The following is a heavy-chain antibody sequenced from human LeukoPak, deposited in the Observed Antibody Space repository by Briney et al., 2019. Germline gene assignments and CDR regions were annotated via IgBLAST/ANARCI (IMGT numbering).Heavy chain of an antibody. D-gene: IGHD1-26*01. CDR3: AKGTGGSYSAFDY. CDR2: ISSSSSYI. Sequence: GGSLRLSCAASGFTFSSYSMNWVRQTPGKGLEWVSSISSSSSYIYYADSVKGRFTISRDNSKNTLYLQMNSLRAEDTAVYYCAKGTGGSYSAFDYWGQGTLVTVSS. V-gene: IGHV3-21*04. J-gene: IGHJ4*02. CDR1: GFTFSSYS.